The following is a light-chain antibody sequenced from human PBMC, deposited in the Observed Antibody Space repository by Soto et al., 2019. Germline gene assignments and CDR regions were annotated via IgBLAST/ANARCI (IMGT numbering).Light chain of an antibody. V-gene: IGKV3-11*01. CDR1: QYINTR. CDR2: QTS. J-gene: IGKJ1*01. Sequence: DILLTQSPATLSSSLGDRVTLSCRASQYINTRLAWYQHRPGQAPRLLIYQTSIRAAGIPARFSASGTGTDFTLTISDVQPEDFAVYYCHQRQSWPRTFGQGTKVDIK. CDR3: HQRQSWPRT.